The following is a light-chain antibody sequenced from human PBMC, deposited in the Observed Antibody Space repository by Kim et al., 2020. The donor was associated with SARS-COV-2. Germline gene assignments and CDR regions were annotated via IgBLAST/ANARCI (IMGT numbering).Light chain of an antibody. CDR1: QSIYSC. Sequence: EYVGDRVTITCRARQSIYSCLAWYQQKPGNVPKILIYKASTLESGVPSRFSGSESGTEFTLTISSLQPDDFATYYCQQFYTYPITGGQGRRLEIK. CDR2: KAS. V-gene: IGKV1-5*03. J-gene: IGKJ5*01. CDR3: QQFYTYPIT.